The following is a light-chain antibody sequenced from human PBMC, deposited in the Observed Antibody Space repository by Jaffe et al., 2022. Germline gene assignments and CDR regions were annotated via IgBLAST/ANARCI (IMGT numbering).Light chain of an antibody. V-gene: IGKV1-39*01. CDR3: QQTYRTPIT. CDR2: HSS. CDR1: QSIATY. Sequence: DIQMTQSPSSLSASVGDRVTITCRASQSIATYLNWYQHKPGKAPQLLIYHSSTLQSGAPSRFSGSVSGPDFTLTISSLQPEDFATYYCQQTYRTPITFGQGTRLDIK. J-gene: IGKJ5*01.